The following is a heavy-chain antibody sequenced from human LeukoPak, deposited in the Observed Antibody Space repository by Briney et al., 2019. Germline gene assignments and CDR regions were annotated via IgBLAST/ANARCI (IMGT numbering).Heavy chain of an antibody. D-gene: IGHD6-13*01. CDR2: INPSDGST. Sequence: ASVKVSCKASGYTFTSYYIHWVRQAPGQGLEWMGIINPSDGSTIYAQKFQGRVTMTRDMSTSTVYMELSSLRAEDTAVYYCAKDHVGTWSALDYWGQGTLVTVSS. CDR1: GYTFTSYY. V-gene: IGHV1-46*01. CDR3: AKDHVGTWSALDY. J-gene: IGHJ4*02.